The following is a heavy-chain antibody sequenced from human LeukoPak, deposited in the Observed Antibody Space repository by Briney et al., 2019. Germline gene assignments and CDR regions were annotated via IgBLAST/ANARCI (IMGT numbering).Heavy chain of an antibody. CDR2: ISSSRSNTM. V-gene: IGHV3-48*04. Sequence: GGSLRLSCAASGFTFNIYSMNWVRQAPGKGLEWVSYISSSRSNTMYYANSVKGRFTISRDDAKNSLYLQMNSLRAEDTAVYYCTRDLYYYGSGNYVPGFPDYWGQGALVTVSS. CDR3: TRDLYYYGSGNYVPGFPDY. CDR1: GFTFNIYS. J-gene: IGHJ4*02. D-gene: IGHD3-10*01.